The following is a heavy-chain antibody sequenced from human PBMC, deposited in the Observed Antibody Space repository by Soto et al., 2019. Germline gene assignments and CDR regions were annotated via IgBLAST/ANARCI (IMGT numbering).Heavy chain of an antibody. V-gene: IGHV1-18*01. Sequence: QVQLVQSGAEVKKPGASVKVSCKASGYTFTSYYISWVRQAPGQGLEGMGWIRGHNGNTNYAQKPQGRVTVPTDTTTRTAYMELRSRRSDDTAVYYCAREGPPSLTWGQGTLVTVSS. CDR3: AREGPPSLT. CDR2: IRGHNGNT. D-gene: IGHD2-2*01. CDR1: GYTFTSYY. J-gene: IGHJ5*02.